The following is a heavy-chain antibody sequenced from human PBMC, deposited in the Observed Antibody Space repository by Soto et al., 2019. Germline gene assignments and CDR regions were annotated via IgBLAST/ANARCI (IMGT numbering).Heavy chain of an antibody. D-gene: IGHD4-4*01. CDR3: ARGVFGLVTTTFDI. J-gene: IGHJ3*02. CDR2: IYYSGST. V-gene: IGHV4-39*01. CDR1: GGSISSSSYY. Sequence: QSQTLSLTCTVSGGSISSSSYYWGWIRQPPGKGLEWIGSIYYSGSTYYNPSLKSQVTISVDTSKNQFSLKLSSVTAADTAVYYCARGVFGLVTTTFDIWGQGTMVTVSS.